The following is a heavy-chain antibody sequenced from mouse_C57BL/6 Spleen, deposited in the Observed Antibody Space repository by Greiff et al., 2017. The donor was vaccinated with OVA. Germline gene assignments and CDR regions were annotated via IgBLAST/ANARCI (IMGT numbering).Heavy chain of an antibody. CDR1: GYSFTDYY. CDR3: TRVPLKYFDY. D-gene: IGHD6-1*01. V-gene: IGHV1-26*01. J-gene: IGHJ2*01. CDR2: ITPNTGGT. Sequence: VQLQQSGPELVKPGASVKISCKASGYSFTDYYMNWVKQSNGKSLEWIGDITPNTGGTSYNQKFKGKATLTVDKSSSTAYMELRSLAAEDAAVYYCTRVPLKYFDYWGQGTTLTVSS.